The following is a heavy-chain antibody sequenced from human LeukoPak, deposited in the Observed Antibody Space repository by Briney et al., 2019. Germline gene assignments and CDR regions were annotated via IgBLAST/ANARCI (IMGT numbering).Heavy chain of an antibody. CDR3: ARDSGILTGYYTVWLDY. D-gene: IGHD3-9*01. V-gene: IGHV1-2*02. CDR2: INPNSGGT. Sequence: ASVKVSCKASGYTFTDYSLHWVRQAPGQGLEWMGWINPNSGGTNYAQKFQGRVTMTRDTSISTAYMELSRLRSDDTAVYYCARDSGILTGYYTVWLDYWGQGTLVTVSS. CDR1: GYTFTDYS. J-gene: IGHJ4*02.